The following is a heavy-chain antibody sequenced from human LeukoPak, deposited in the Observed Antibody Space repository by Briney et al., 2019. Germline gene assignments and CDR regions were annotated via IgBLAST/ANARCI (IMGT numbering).Heavy chain of an antibody. V-gene: IGHV3-20*04. CDR3: ARDYCSSTSFGCYYGMDV. CDR1: GFTFDDYG. J-gene: IGHJ6*02. D-gene: IGHD2-2*01. Sequence: AGGSLRLSCAASGFTFDDYGMSWVRQAPGKGLEWVSGINWNGGSTGYADSVKGRFTISRDNAKNSLYLQMNSLRAEDTALYYCARDYCSSTSFGCYYGMDVWGQGTTVTVSS. CDR2: INWNGGST.